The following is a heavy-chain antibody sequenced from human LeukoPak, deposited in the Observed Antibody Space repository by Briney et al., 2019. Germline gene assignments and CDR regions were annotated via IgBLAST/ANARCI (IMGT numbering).Heavy chain of an antibody. J-gene: IGHJ4*02. V-gene: IGHV3-23*01. CDR3: ARDSPNEAILWWSIDY. CDR1: EFSVGSNY. CDR2: ISGSGGST. D-gene: IGHD2-21*01. Sequence: PGGSLRLSCAASEFSVGSNYMTWVRQAPGKGLEWVSAISGSGGSTYYADSVKGRFTISRDNSKNTLYLQMNSLRAEDTAVYYCARDSPNEAILWWSIDYWGQGTLVTVSS.